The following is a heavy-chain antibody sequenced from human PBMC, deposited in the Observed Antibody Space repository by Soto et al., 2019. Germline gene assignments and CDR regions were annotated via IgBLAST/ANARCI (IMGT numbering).Heavy chain of an antibody. J-gene: IGHJ5*02. Sequence: PSETLSLTCTVSGGSISSSSYYWGWIRQPPGKGLEWIGSIYYSGSTYYNPSLKSRVTISVDTSKNQFSLKLSSVIAADTAVYYCAGEIMVTTTYWFDPWGQGTLVTVSS. D-gene: IGHD4-17*01. CDR1: GGSISSSSYY. V-gene: IGHV4-39*01. CDR3: AGEIMVTTTYWFDP. CDR2: IYYSGST.